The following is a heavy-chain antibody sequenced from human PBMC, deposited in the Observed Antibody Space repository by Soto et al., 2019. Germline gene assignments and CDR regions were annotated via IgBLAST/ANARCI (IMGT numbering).Heavy chain of an antibody. CDR1: GGSFRGYY. CDR3: ARGLRYFDWLVLAFDI. D-gene: IGHD3-9*01. CDR2: INHSGST. J-gene: IGHJ3*02. V-gene: IGHV4-34*01. Sequence: SETLSVTCAVDGGSFRGYYWSWIRQHPGKGLEWIGEINHSGSTNYNPSLKSRVTISVDTSKNQFSLKLSSVTAADTAVYYCARGLRYFDWLVLAFDIWGQGTMVTVSS.